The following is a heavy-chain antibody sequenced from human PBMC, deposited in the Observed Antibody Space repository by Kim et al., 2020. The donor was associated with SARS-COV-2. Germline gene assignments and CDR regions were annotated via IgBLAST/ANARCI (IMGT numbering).Heavy chain of an antibody. CDR3: ARDGDYDFNYKTDY. D-gene: IGHD4-17*01. V-gene: IGHV3-7*03. Sequence: GGSLRLSCAASGFTFSSYGMSWVRQAPGKGLEWVANIKQDGSEKYYVDSVKGRFTISRDNAKNTLYLQMNSLRAEDTAVYYCARDGDYDFNYKTDYWGQGTLVTVSS. CDR1: GFTFSSYG. J-gene: IGHJ4*02. CDR2: IKQDGSEK.